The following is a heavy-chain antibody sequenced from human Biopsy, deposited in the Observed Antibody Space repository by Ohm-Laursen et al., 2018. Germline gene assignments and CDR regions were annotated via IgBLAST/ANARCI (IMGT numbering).Heavy chain of an antibody. CDR1: GGSISSDW. V-gene: IGHV4-59*01. CDR2: VYYSGTT. CDR3: TRATNSTGWPYYYFYGMDI. Sequence: SETLSLTCTVSGGSISSDWWSWIRQTPGKGLEWIGYVYYSGTTTYNPSLRSRVTIPVDTSMNQISLRLQSVTAADTAIYYCTRATNSTGWPYYYFYGMDIWGQGTTVTVSS. D-gene: IGHD2/OR15-2a*01. J-gene: IGHJ6*02.